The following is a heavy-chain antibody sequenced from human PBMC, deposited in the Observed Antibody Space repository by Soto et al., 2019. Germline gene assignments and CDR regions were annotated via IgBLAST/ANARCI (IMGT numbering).Heavy chain of an antibody. CDR3: ARVRVVVGATIDS. D-gene: IGHD2-15*01. V-gene: IGHV1-18*04. CDR1: GGTFISYA. J-gene: IGHJ4*02. CDR2: ITPFNGDT. Sequence: ASVKVSCKAYGGTFISYAISWVRQAPGQGLEWMGWITPFNGDTSYAQKFQGRVTMTTDTSTGTVFMELRSLRFDDTAVYYCARVRVVVGATIDSWGQGTLVTVSS.